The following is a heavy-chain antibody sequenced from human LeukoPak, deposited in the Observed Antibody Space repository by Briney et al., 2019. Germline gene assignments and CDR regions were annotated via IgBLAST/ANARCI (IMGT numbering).Heavy chain of an antibody. V-gene: IGHV4-34*01. D-gene: IGHD5-18*01. CDR1: GGSFSGYY. CDR3: ARGPESGYSYGSYYFDY. CDR2: INHSGST. Sequence: SETLSLTCAVYGGSFSGYYWSWIRQPPGKGLEWIGEINHSGSTNYNPSLKSRVTISVGTSKNQFSLKLSSVTAADTAVYYCARGPESGYSYGSYYFDYWGQGTLVTVSS. J-gene: IGHJ4*02.